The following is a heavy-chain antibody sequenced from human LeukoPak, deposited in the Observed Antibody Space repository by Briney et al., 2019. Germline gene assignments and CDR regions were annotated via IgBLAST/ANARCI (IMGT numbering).Heavy chain of an antibody. CDR3: ARMGDFAAFDI. V-gene: IGHV3-74*01. CDR2: INSDGSST. Sequence: GGSLRLSCAASGFTFSSYWTHWVRQAPGKGLVWVSRINSDGSSTSYADSVKGRFTISRDNAKNTLYLQMNSLRAEDTAVYYCARMGDFAAFDIWGQGTMVTVSS. CDR1: GFTFSSYW. D-gene: IGHD3-16*01. J-gene: IGHJ3*02.